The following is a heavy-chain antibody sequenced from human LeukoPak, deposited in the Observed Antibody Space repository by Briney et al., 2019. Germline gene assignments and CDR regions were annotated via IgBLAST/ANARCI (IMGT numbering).Heavy chain of an antibody. D-gene: IGHD4-23*01. Sequence: GGSLRLSCVASGFTLSSYWMSWVRQAPGKGLEWVANIKQDGSEKYYVDSVKGRFTISRDNAKNSLYLQMNSLRAEDTAVYYCARGRPHGNDYWGQGTLVTVSS. CDR1: GFTLSSYW. J-gene: IGHJ4*02. V-gene: IGHV3-7*01. CDR3: ARGRPHGNDY. CDR2: IKQDGSEK.